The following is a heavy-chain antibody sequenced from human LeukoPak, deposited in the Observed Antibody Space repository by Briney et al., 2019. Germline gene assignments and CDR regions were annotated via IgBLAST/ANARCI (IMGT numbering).Heavy chain of an antibody. Sequence: GASVKVSCTASGYTFTDYYLHWVRQAPGQGLEWMGIISPSGGSTSYAQKFQGRVTMTRDTSTSTVYMELSSLRSEDTAVYYCAKEGVAGLYYFDYWGQGTLVTVSS. D-gene: IGHD6-19*01. J-gene: IGHJ4*02. CDR3: AKEGVAGLYYFDY. CDR1: GYTFTDYY. V-gene: IGHV1-46*01. CDR2: ISPSGGST.